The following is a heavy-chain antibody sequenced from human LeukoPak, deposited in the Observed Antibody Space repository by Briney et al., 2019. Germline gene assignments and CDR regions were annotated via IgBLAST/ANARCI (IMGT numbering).Heavy chain of an antibody. CDR1: GFTFSSFA. J-gene: IGHJ4*02. Sequence: GGSLRLSCAASGFTFSSFAMSWVRQAPGKGLEWVSAISGSGGSTYYADSVKGRFAISRDNPSNTLYVQMNSLRAEDTAVYYCAKGVSGHYDILTGYDYWGQGTLVTVSS. CDR2: ISGSGGST. V-gene: IGHV3-23*01. CDR3: AKGVSGHYDILTGYDY. D-gene: IGHD3-9*01.